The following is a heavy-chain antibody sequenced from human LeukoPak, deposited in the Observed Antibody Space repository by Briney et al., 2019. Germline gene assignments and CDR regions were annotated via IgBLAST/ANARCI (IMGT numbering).Heavy chain of an antibody. V-gene: IGHV4-39*07. J-gene: IGHJ6*02. Sequence: SETLSLTCTVSGGSISSSSYYWGWIRQPPGKGLEWIGSIYYSGSTYYNPSLKSRVTISVDTSKNQFSLKLSSVTAADTAVYYCARGRMSGRGYSPATPRPSYGMDVWGQGTTVTVSS. CDR3: ARGRMSGRGYSPATPRPSYGMDV. D-gene: IGHD5-18*01. CDR1: GGSISSSSYY. CDR2: IYYSGST.